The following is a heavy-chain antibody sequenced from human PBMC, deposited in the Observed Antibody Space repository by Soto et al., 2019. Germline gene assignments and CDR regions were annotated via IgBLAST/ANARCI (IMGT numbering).Heavy chain of an antibody. Sequence: QVQLVQSGAEVKKPGASVKVSCKASGYTFTSYGISWVRQAPGQGLEWMGWISAYNGNTNYAQKLRRRLHMTTDTSTSTANMELRSLILVDMAEDYCARAYSSSSKYGMDVRGQGTPVSVSS. CDR2: ISAYNGNT. CDR3: ARAYSSSSKYGMDV. D-gene: IGHD6-6*01. V-gene: IGHV1-18*03. J-gene: IGHJ6*02. CDR1: GYTFTSYG.